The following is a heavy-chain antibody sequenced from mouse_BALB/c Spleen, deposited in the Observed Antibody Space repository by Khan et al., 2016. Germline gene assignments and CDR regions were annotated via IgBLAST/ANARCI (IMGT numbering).Heavy chain of an antibody. J-gene: IGHJ1*01. V-gene: IGHV9-3-1*01. CDR2: INTYSGES. CDR1: GYTFTNYG. CDR3: ARDRDYYGSSRYFDV. Sequence: QIQLVQSGPELKKPGKTVKISCKASGYTFTNYGMNWVKQAPGKGLKWMGWINTYSGESTYADDFKGRFAFSLETSAHTAYLQINSLKNEDTATYFCARDRDYYGSSRYFDVWGAGTTVTVSS. D-gene: IGHD1-1*01.